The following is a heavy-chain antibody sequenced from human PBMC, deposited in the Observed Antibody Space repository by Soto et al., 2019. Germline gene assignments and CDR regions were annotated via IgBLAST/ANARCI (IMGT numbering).Heavy chain of an antibody. Sequence: SVKVSCKASGGTFSSYTISWVRQAPGQGLEWMGRIIPILGIANYAQKFQGRVTITADKSTSTAYMELSSLRSEDTAVYYCARGNPTYYDILTGYWSFDYWGQGTLVTSPQ. CDR3: ARGNPTYYDILTGYWSFDY. V-gene: IGHV1-69*02. CDR1: GGTFSSYT. J-gene: IGHJ4*02. CDR2: IIPILGIA. D-gene: IGHD3-9*01.